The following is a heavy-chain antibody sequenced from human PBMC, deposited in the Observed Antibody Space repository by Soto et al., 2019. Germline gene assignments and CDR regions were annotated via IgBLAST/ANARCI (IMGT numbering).Heavy chain of an antibody. J-gene: IGHJ4*02. V-gene: IGHV3-74*01. CDR1: GITFSSYW. CDR2: INTDGSST. CDR3: AREYSSSRYFDE. Sequence: GGSLRLSCAASGITFSSYWMHWVRQAPGKGLVWVSRINTDGSSTSYADSVKGRFTISRDNAKNTLYLQMNSLRAEDTAVYYCAREYSSSRYFDEWGQGTLVTVSS. D-gene: IGHD6-13*01.